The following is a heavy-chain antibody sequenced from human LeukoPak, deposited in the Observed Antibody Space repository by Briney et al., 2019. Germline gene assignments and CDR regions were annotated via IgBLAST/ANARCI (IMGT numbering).Heavy chain of an antibody. J-gene: IGHJ4*02. CDR3: ARGDCTTTSCYLFDY. Sequence: SGGSLRLSCAASGFTFSSYSMSWVRQVPGKGLDWVSSISSSSSTIYYADSVKGRFTISRDNAKNSLYLQMNSLRAEDTALYYCARGDCTTTSCYLFDYWGQGTLVTVSS. V-gene: IGHV3-21*01. CDR1: GFTFSSYS. CDR2: ISSSSSTI. D-gene: IGHD2-2*01.